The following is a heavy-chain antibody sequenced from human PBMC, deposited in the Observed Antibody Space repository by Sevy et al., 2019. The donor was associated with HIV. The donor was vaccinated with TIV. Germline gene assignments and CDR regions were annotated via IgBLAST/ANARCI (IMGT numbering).Heavy chain of an antibody. D-gene: IGHD3-10*01. V-gene: IGHV1-2*02. Sequence: ASLKVSCKASGYTFIGYYMHWVRQAPGQGLEYMGWIKPNSGGTNYTQKFQGRVTMTRDTSINTAYMELSSLRSDDTAVYYCASSRGITSPYYYGMDVWGQGTTVTVSS. CDR1: GYTFIGYY. J-gene: IGHJ6*02. CDR3: ASSRGITSPYYYGMDV. CDR2: IKPNSGGT.